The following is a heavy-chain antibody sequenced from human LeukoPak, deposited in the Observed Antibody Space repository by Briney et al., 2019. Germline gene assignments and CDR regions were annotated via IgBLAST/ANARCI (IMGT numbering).Heavy chain of an antibody. J-gene: IGHJ4*02. CDR3: AREEKYYFDY. Sequence: PGXXLRLSCAASGFTFSDYYMSWVRQAPGKGLEWVSYISSSGSTIYYADSVKGRLTISRDKAKNSLYLQMNSQRAEDTAVYYFAREEKYYFDYWGQGTLVTVSS. CDR1: GFTFSDYY. V-gene: IGHV3-11*04. CDR2: ISSSGSTI.